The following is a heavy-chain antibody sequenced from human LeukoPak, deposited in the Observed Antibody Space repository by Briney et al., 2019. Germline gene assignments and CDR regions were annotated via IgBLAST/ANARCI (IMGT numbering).Heavy chain of an antibody. J-gene: IGHJ6*02. D-gene: IGHD2-2*01. CDR3: ARDHCSSTSCYCSGGSCYYYYYGMDV. V-gene: IGHV1-2*02. Sequence: VASVKVSCKASGGTFSSYAISWVRQAPGQGLEWMGWINPNSGGTNYAQKFQGRVTMTRDTSISTAYMELSRLRSDDTAVYYCARDHCSSTSCYCSGGSCYYYYYGMDVWGQGTTVTVSS. CDR1: GGTFSSYA. CDR2: INPNSGGT.